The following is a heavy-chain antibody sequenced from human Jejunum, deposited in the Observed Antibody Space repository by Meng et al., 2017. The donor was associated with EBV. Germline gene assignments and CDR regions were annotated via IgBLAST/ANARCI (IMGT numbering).Heavy chain of an antibody. V-gene: IGHV3-74*01. CDR3: ARDQDGAGGTIDY. D-gene: IGHD1-26*01. CDR2: ITSNGSGT. CDR1: GFTVSSYW. Sequence: EVSVVGSGRGLVHPGGCLGPFCVAAGFTVSSYWMQWSRQVQGKGMGWVSLITSNGSGTTYSDFVKGRFTISTDNAKNTLYLQMNSLRVEDTAVYYCARDQDGAGGTIDYWGQGTLVTVSS. J-gene: IGHJ4*02.